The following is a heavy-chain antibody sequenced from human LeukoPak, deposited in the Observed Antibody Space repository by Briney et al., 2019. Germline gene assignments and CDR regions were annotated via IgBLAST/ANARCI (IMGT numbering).Heavy chain of an antibody. CDR2: IGGSSSPT. Sequence: GGSLRLSCEASGLTFSDYFINWLRQAPGKGLEWVSSIGGSSSPTYYADSVKGRFTVSSDNAKSSLYLQMNSLRAEDTAVYFCARLRNVVNVHWGLFDYWGQGALVTVSS. J-gene: IGHJ4*02. V-gene: IGHV3-48*04. CDR3: ARLRNVVNVHWGLFDY. D-gene: IGHD4-23*01. CDR1: GLTFSDYF.